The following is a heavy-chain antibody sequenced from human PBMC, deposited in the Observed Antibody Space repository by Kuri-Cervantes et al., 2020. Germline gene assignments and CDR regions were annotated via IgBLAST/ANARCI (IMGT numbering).Heavy chain of an antibody. D-gene: IGHD1-26*01. CDR1: GYSISSGYY. CDR3: ARSPGAVGDFHY. CDR2: LYYSGWD. Sequence: SETLSLTCAVSGYSISSGYYWTGIRQPPGKGLQWIGNLYYSGWDNYNPSLKSRVTISVDTSKNQYSLKLNSVTAADTAVYYCARSPGAVGDFHYWGQGTLVTVSS. J-gene: IGHJ4*02. V-gene: IGHV4-38-2*01.